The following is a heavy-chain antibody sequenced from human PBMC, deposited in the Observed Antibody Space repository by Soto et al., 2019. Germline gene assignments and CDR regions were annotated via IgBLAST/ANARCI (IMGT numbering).Heavy chain of an antibody. V-gene: IGHV3-48*02. D-gene: IGHD1-26*01. CDR2: ISSSSSTI. CDR1: GFTFSSYS. Sequence: PGGSLRLSCAASGFTFSSYSMNWVRQAPGKGLEWVSYISSSSSTIYYADSVKGRFTISRDNAKNSLYLQMNSLRDEDTAVYYCARGGRWLQPTAAFDIWGQGTMVTVSS. J-gene: IGHJ3*02. CDR3: ARGGRWLQPTAAFDI.